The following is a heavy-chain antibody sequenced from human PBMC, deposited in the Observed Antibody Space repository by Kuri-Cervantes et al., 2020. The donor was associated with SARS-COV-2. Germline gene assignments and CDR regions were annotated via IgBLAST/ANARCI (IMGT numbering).Heavy chain of an antibody. J-gene: IGHJ4*02. Sequence: GGSLRLSCAASGFTFSDYYMSWIRQAPGKGLEWVSYISSSGSTIYYADSVKDRFTISRDNAKNSLYLQMNSLRAEDTAVYYCARDQHHYDSSGYYPYYFDYWGQGTLVTVSS. CDR1: GFTFSDYY. CDR3: ARDQHHYDSSGYYPYYFDY. D-gene: IGHD3-22*01. CDR2: ISSSGSTI. V-gene: IGHV3-11*04.